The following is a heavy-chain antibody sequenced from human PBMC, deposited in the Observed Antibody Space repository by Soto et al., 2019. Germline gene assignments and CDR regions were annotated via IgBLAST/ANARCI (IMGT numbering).Heavy chain of an antibody. CDR1: GGSISSGGYY. CDR3: ARDPSGGDDFWSGHPNGMDV. Sequence: QVQLQESGPGLVKPSQTLSLTCTVSGGSISSGGYYWSWIRQHPGKGLEWIGYIYYSGSTYYNPSLKSRVTISVDTSKNQFSLKLSSVTAADTAVYYCARDPSGGDDFWSGHPNGMDVWGQGTTVTVSS. D-gene: IGHD3-3*01. J-gene: IGHJ6*02. CDR2: IYYSGST. V-gene: IGHV4-31*03.